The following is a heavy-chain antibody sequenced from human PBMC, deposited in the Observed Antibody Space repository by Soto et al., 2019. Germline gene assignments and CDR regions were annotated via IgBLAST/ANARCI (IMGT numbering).Heavy chain of an antibody. D-gene: IGHD3-22*01. CDR1: GGSILGSSYY. V-gene: IGHV4-39*01. CDR2: MYYTGTT. CDR3: SRGSFYFEGSGYYYAH. Sequence: PSETLSLTCTVSGGSILGSSYYWGWIRQPPGKGLEWIGNMYYTGTTYYSPSLQSRVTISFDTSKNQVSLNLTSVTAADTAVYFCSRGSFYFEGSGYYYAHWGQGALVTVSS. J-gene: IGHJ4*02.